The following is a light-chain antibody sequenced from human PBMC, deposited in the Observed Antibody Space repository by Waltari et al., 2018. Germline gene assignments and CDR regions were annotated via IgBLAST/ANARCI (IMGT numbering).Light chain of an antibody. CDR3: GTWDSSLSAVV. CDR2: DNN. Sequence: QSVLTQPPSVSAAPGQKVTISCFGSRSNIWNNYVFWYQQLPGTAPKLLIYDNNKRPSGIPDRFSGSKSGTSATLGITGLQTGDEADYYCGTWDSSLSAVVFGGGTKLTVL. V-gene: IGLV1-51*01. CDR1: RSNIWNNY. J-gene: IGLJ2*01.